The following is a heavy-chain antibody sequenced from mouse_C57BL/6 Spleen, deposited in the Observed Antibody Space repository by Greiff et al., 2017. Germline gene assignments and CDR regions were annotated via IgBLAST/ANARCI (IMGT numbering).Heavy chain of an antibody. CDR1: GFTFSDYG. CDR3: ARNGWDYFYY. CDR2: VSSGSSTI. Sequence: EVKLVESGGGLVKPGGSLKLSCAASGFTFSDYGMHWVRQAPEKGLEWVAYVSSGSSTIYYADTVKGRFTISRDNAKNTLFLQMTSLRSEDTAMYYCARNGWDYFYYWGQGTTLTVSS. J-gene: IGHJ2*01. V-gene: IGHV5-17*01. D-gene: IGHD1-2*01.